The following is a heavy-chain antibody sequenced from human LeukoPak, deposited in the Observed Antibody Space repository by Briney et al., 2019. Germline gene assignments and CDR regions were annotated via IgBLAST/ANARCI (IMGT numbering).Heavy chain of an antibody. CDR1: GHTFTDYF. V-gene: IGHV1-2*02. J-gene: IGHJ4*02. CDR2: INPNSGST. Sequence: AASVKVSCKASGHTFTDYFMHWVRLAPGHGLEWMGWINPNSGSTDFAQEFQGRVTMTRETSISTVYMELRRLTSDDTAVYYCARRKDIVLVPAALDFWGQGTLVTVSS. D-gene: IGHD2-2*01. CDR3: ARRKDIVLVPAALDF.